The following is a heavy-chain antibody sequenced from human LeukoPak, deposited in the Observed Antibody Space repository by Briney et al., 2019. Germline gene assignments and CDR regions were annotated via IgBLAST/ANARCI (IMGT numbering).Heavy chain of an antibody. CDR2: IYYSGST. D-gene: IGHD1-7*01. CDR1: GGSISSGDYY. Sequence: SETLSLTCTVSGGSISSGDYYWSWIRQPPGKGLEWIGYIYYSGSTYYNPSLKSRVTISVDTTKNQFSLKLSSVTAADTAVYYCARVYWNYAFDIWGQGTMVTVSS. V-gene: IGHV4-30-4*08. J-gene: IGHJ3*02. CDR3: ARVYWNYAFDI.